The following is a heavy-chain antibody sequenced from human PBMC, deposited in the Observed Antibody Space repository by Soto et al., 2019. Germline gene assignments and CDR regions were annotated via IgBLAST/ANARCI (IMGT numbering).Heavy chain of an antibody. D-gene: IGHD1-1*01. V-gene: IGHV1-3*01. CDR1: GYTFTSYA. J-gene: IGHJ5*02. CDR3: ARDLQISTTPNHNWFDP. Sequence: ASVKVSCKASGYTFTSYAMHWVRQAPGQRLEWMGWINAGNGNTKYSQKFQGRVTITRDTSASTAYMELSSLRSEDTAVYYCARDLQISTTPNHNWFDPWGQGTLVTVSS. CDR2: INAGNGNT.